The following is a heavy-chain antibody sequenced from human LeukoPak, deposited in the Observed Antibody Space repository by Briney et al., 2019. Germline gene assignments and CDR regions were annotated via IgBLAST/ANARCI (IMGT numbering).Heavy chain of an antibody. CDR3: ARGSPVLLWFGELSAHFDY. CDR1: GGTFSSYA. CDR2: IIPIFGTA. Sequence: ASVKVSCKASGGTFSSYAISWVRQAPGQGLEWMGGIIPIFGTANYAQKLQGRVTMTTDTSTSTAYMELRSLRSDDTAVYYCARGSPVLLWFGELSAHFDYWGQGTLVTVSS. D-gene: IGHD3-10*01. J-gene: IGHJ4*02. V-gene: IGHV1-69*05.